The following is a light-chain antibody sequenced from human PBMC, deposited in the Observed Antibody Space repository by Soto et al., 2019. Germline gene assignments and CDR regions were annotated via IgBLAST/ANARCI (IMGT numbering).Light chain of an antibody. CDR1: SSDVGGYNY. CDR3: SAYVGSYNFPYV. Sequence: QSALTQPTSASGTPGKSGTISCTGTSSDVGGYNYVSWYQHHPGKAPKLIIYEVDERPSGVPDRFSGSKSGNTASLTVSGLNAEDESDSYCSAYVGSYNFPYVDGSWTKVTDL. V-gene: IGLV2-8*01. CDR2: EVD. J-gene: IGLJ1*01.